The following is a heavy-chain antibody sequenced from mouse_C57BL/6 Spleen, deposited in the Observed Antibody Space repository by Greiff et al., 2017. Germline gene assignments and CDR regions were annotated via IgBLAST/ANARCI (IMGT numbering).Heavy chain of an antibody. CDR2: ISGGGGNT. V-gene: IGHV5-9*01. CDR1: GFTFSSYT. J-gene: IGHJ4*01. CDR3: ARHRQLRLYAMDY. Sequence: EVQVVESGGGLVKPGGSLKLSCAASGFTFSSYTMSWVRQTPEKRLEWVATISGGGGNTYYPDSVKGRFTISSDNAKHTLYLQMSSLRSEDTALYYCARHRQLRLYAMDYWGQGTSVTVSS. D-gene: IGHD3-2*02.